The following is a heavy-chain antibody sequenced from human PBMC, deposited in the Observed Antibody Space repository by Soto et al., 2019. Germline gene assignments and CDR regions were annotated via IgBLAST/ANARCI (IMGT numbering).Heavy chain of an antibody. CDR2: IWYDGSNK. CDR3: ARDRRYDSSAPDAFDI. CDR1: GFTFSSYG. Sequence: GGSLRLSCAASGFTFSSYGMHWVRQAPGKGLEWVAVIWYDGSNKYYADSVKGRFTISRDNSKNTLYLQMSSLRAEDTAVYYCARDRRYDSSAPDAFDIWGQGTMVTVSS. V-gene: IGHV3-33*01. J-gene: IGHJ3*02. D-gene: IGHD3-22*01.